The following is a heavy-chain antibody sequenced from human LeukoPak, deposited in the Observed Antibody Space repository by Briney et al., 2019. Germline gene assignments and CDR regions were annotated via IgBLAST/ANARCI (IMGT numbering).Heavy chain of an antibody. CDR1: GFTFSSYA. D-gene: IGHD1-1*01. J-gene: IGHJ4*02. V-gene: IGHV3-30*04. Sequence: GRSLRLSCAASGFTFSSYAMHWVRQAPGKGLEWVAVISYDGSNKYYADSVKGRFTISRDNSKNTLYLQMNSLRAEDTAVYYCASEIILGSFDYWGQGTLVTVSS. CDR3: ASEIILGSFDY. CDR2: ISYDGSNK.